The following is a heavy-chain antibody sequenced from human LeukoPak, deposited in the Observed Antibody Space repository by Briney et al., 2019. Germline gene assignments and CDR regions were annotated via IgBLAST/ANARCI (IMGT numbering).Heavy chain of an antibody. CDR3: ARELGYCNGDNCYGDY. D-gene: IGHD2-15*01. J-gene: IGHJ4*02. CDR1: GFTFSSYS. V-gene: IGHV3-21*04. Sequence: GGSLRLSCAASGFTFSSYSMNWVRQAPGKGLEWVSSISSSSSYIYYADSVKGRFTISRDNAKNSLYLQMNSLRAEDTAVYYCARELGYCNGDNCYGDYWGRGTLITVSS. CDR2: ISSSSSYI.